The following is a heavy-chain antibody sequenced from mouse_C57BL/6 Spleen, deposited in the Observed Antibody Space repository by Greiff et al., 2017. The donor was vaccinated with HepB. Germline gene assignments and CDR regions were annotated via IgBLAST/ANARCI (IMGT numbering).Heavy chain of an antibody. CDR2: INPSNGGT. D-gene: IGHD2-4*01. Sequence: QVQLQQPGTELVKPGASVKLSCKASGYTFTSYWMHWVKQRPGQGLEWIGNINPSNGGTNYNEKFKSKATLTVDKSSSTAYMQLRSLTSEDSAVYYGERGGIDYDYDEAWFADWGQGTLVTVSA. CDR3: ERGGIDYDYDEAWFAD. CDR1: GYTFTSYW. J-gene: IGHJ3*01. V-gene: IGHV1-53*01.